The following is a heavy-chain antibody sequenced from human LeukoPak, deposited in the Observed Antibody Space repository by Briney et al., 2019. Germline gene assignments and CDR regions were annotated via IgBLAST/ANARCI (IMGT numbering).Heavy chain of an antibody. CDR2: ISYDGSNK. Sequence: PGGSLRLSCAASGFTFSSYDMHRVRQAPGKGLEWVAVISYDGSNKYYGDSVKGRITISRDNSKNTLYVQMNSLRPEDTAVYYCAKDRGIAAAGTSFDYWGQGTLVTVSS. CDR1: GFTFSSYD. J-gene: IGHJ4*02. D-gene: IGHD6-13*01. CDR3: AKDRGIAAAGTSFDY. V-gene: IGHV3-30*18.